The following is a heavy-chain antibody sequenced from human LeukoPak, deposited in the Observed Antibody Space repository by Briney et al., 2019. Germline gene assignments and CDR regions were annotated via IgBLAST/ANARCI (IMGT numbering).Heavy chain of an antibody. J-gene: IGHJ4*02. CDR3: ARDPCHGALDY. V-gene: IGHV3-7*03. CDR2: IKQDGTEE. Sequence: GGSLRLSCVASGFTFSSSWMSWVRRAPGKGLEWVANIKQDGTEEYYVDSVRGRFSISKDNTKNSLYLQMNSLRAEDTAVYYCARDPCHGALDYWGQGALVTVSS. CDR1: GFTFSSSW. D-gene: IGHD2-2*01.